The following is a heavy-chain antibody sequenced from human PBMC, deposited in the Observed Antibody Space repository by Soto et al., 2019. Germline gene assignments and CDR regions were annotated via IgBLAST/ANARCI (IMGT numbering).Heavy chain of an antibody. V-gene: IGHV3-11*01. Sequence: GALRLSCAASGFTFSDYYMSWIRQAPGKGLEWVSYISSSGSTIYYADSVKGRFTISRDNAKNSLYLQMNSLRAEGTAVYYCARCDYGDYVMDYWGQGTLVTVSS. J-gene: IGHJ4*02. CDR1: GFTFSDYY. CDR2: ISSSGSTI. CDR3: ARCDYGDYVMDY. D-gene: IGHD4-17*01.